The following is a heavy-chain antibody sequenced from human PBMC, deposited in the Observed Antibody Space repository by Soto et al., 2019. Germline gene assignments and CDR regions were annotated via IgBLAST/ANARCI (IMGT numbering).Heavy chain of an antibody. D-gene: IGHD6-13*01. CDR1: GFTFSSYS. V-gene: IGHV3-21*01. CDR3: ARPPPYSSSLYGMDV. J-gene: IGHJ6*02. CDR2: ISSSSSYI. Sequence: EVQLVESGGGLVKPGGSLRLSCAASGFTFSSYSMNWVRQAPVKGLEWVSSISSSSSYIYYADSVKGRFTISKDNAKNSLYLQMNSLRAEDTSVYYCARPPPYSSSLYGMDVWGQGTTVTVSS.